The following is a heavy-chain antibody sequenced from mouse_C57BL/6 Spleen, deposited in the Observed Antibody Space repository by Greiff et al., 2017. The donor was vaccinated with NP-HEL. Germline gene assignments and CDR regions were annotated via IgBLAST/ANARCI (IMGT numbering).Heavy chain of an antibody. J-gene: IGHJ3*01. CDR1: GYAFSSSW. CDR3: ARGNYGSSSSWFAY. V-gene: IGHV1-82*01. D-gene: IGHD1-1*01. CDR2: IYPGDGDT. Sequence: QVQLQQSGPELVKPGASVKISCKASGYAFSSSWMNWVKQRPGKGLEWIGRIYPGDGDTNYNGKFKGKATLTADKSSSTAYMQRSSLTSEDSAVYFGARGNYGSSSSWFAYWGQGTLVTVSA.